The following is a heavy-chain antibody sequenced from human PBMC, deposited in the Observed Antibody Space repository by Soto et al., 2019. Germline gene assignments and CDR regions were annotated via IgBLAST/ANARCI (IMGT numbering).Heavy chain of an antibody. V-gene: IGHV3-64*01. CDR2: ISSNGGST. J-gene: IGHJ4*02. Sequence: EVQLVESGGGLVQPGGSLRLPCAASGFTFSSYAMHWVRQAPGKGLEYVSAISSNGGSTYYANSVKGRFTISRDNSKNTLYLQMGSLRAEDMAVYYCARDRRAIGYFDYWGQGTLVTVSS. CDR1: GFTFSSYA. CDR3: ARDRRAIGYFDY. D-gene: IGHD2-2*01.